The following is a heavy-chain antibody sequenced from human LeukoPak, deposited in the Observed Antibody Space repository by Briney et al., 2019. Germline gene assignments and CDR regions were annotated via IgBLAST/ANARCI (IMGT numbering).Heavy chain of an antibody. CDR2: ISGSGGST. V-gene: IGHV3-23*01. CDR3: AKVGLDITAYYYYMDV. CDR1: GFTFGDYA. J-gene: IGHJ6*03. D-gene: IGHD3-9*01. Sequence: GGSLRLSCTASGFTFGDYAMSWVRQAPGKGLEWVSAISGSGGSTYYADSVKGRFTISRDNSKNTLYLQMNSLRAEDTAVYYCAKVGLDITAYYYYMDVWGKGTAVTISS.